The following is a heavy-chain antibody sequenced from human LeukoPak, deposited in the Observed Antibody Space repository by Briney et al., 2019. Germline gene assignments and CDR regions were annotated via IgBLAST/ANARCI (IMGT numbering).Heavy chain of an antibody. J-gene: IGHJ5*02. Sequence: PGGSLRLSCAASGFTFSSYEMNWVRQAPGEGLEWVSYISSSGNTIYYADSVKGRFTISRDNAKNSLYLQTNSLRAEDTAVYYCARTSGYCISTSCYNWFDPWGQGTLVTVSS. CDR3: ARTSGYCISTSCYNWFDP. CDR1: GFTFSSYE. CDR2: ISSSGNTI. D-gene: IGHD2-2*03. V-gene: IGHV3-48*03.